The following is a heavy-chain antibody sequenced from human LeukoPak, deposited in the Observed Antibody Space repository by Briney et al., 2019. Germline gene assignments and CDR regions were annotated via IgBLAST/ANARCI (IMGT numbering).Heavy chain of an antibody. J-gene: IGHJ3*01. CDR3: ARDASLQTGAFDV. V-gene: IGHV4-4*02. Sequence: SGTLSLTCAVSGGSISRSDWWSWARQSPGKGLEWIGEIFHSGSTKYNPSLKSRVTISVDKSKNQFSLNLTSVTAADTAMYYCARDASLQTGAFDVWGQGTMVTVSS. D-gene: IGHD5-24*01. CDR2: IFHSGST. CDR1: GGSISRSDW.